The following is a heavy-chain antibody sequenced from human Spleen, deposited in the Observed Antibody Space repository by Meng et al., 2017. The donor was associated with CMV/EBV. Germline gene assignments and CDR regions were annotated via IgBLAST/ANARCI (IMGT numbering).Heavy chain of an antibody. V-gene: IGHV3-23*03. D-gene: IGHD6-13*01. Sequence: GESLKISCAASGFTFSSYAMSWVRQAPGKGLEWVSVIYSGGSSTYYADSVKGRFTISRDNSKNTLYLQMNSLRAEDTAVYYCAKCIAAAEAFDPWGQGTLVTVSS. CDR2: IYSGGSST. J-gene: IGHJ5*02. CDR3: AKCIAAAEAFDP. CDR1: GFTFSSYA.